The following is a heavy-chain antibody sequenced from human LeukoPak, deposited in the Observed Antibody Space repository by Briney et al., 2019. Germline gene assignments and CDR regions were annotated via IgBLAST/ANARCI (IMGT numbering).Heavy chain of an antibody. CDR1: GFTFSSYW. CDR2: INGDGSST. CDR3: AREVQWLGRYFDY. V-gene: IGHV3-74*01. D-gene: IGHD6-19*01. Sequence: PGGSLRLSCAASGFTFSSYWRHWVRQAPGKGLVWVSRINGDGSSTNYADSVKGRFTISRDSAKNTLYLQMNSLRAEDTAVYYCAREVQWLGRYFDYWGQGTLVTVSS. J-gene: IGHJ4*02.